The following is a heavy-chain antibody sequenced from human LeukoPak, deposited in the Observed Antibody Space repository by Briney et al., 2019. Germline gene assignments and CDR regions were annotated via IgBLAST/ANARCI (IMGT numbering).Heavy chain of an antibody. CDR2: IYSGGST. D-gene: IGHD5-24*01. CDR3: ARAGFNSED. J-gene: IGHJ4*02. CDR1: GFTFSTYS. V-gene: IGHV3-53*04. Sequence: GGSLRLSCAASGFTFSTYSMTWVRQAPGKGLEWVSVIYSGGSTYYADSVKGRFTISRHNSKNTLYLQMNSLRAEDTAVYYCARAGFNSEDWGQGTLVTVSS.